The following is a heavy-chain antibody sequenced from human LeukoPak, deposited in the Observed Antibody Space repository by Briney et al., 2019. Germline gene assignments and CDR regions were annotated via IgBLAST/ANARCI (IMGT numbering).Heavy chain of an antibody. V-gene: IGHV3-30*02. CDR2: IRYDGSNK. D-gene: IGHD6-13*01. CDR3: AREEGFETAAGLTYGMDV. CDR1: GFTFSSYG. J-gene: IGHJ6*02. Sequence: GGSLRLSCAASGFTFSSYGMHWVRQAPGKGLEWVAFIRYDGSNKYYADSVKGRFTISRDNSKNTLYLQMNSLRAEDTAVYYCAREEGFETAAGLTYGMDVWGQGTTVTVSS.